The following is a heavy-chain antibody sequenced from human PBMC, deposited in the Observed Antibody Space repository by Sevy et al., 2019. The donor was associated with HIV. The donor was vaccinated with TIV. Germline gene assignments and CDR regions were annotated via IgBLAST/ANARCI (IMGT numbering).Heavy chain of an antibody. CDR2: IYPSGST. D-gene: IGHD6-13*01. CDR1: GGSISSAGYY. CDR3: ARVRTAAAGTGVGWFDP. V-gene: IGHV4-61*02. Sequence: SENLSLTCTVSGGSISSAGYYWSWIRQPAGEELEWIGRIYPSGSTNNRPSLKSRVTMSIDTSKNQFSLKLSSVTAADTAVYYCARVRTAAAGTGVGWFDPWGQGTLVTVSS. J-gene: IGHJ5*02.